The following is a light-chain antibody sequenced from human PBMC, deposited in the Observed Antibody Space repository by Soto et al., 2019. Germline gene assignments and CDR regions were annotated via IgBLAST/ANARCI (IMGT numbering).Light chain of an antibody. CDR1: QGISSY. Sequence: VIWMTQSPSLLSASTGDRVTISCRMSQGISSYLAWYQQKPGKAPKLLIHDASSLQSGVPSRFSGSGSGTDFALTINSLQPEDFATIYCQQTYSTPWTFGQGTKVDIK. CDR2: DAS. V-gene: IGKV1D-8*03. J-gene: IGKJ1*01. CDR3: QQTYSTPWT.